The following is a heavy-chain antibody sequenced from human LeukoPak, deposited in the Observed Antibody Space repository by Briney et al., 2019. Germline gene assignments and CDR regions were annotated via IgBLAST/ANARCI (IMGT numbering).Heavy chain of an antibody. Sequence: SETLSLTYGVYGESFSGHYCSWIRQPPGKGLEWIGEINHSGNTNYNPSLKSRVTISVDTSKNQFSLKLTSVTAADTAVYYCARGEVGADRNFDSWGQGTLVTVSS. CDR2: INHSGNT. D-gene: IGHD1-26*01. J-gene: IGHJ4*02. CDR3: ARGEVGADRNFDS. V-gene: IGHV4-34*01. CDR1: GESFSGHY.